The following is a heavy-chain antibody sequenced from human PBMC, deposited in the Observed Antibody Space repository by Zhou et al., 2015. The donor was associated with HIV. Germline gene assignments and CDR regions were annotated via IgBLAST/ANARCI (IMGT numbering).Heavy chain of an antibody. J-gene: IGHJ4*02. D-gene: IGHD4-11*01. CDR2: IKTKTDGETT. V-gene: IGHV3-15*01. CDR3: TTETTNRWPYFDF. Sequence: EVQLVESGGGLVEPGGSLRLSCAASGFTFSNAWMSWVRQAPGKGLEWVGRIKTKTDGETTYYAAPVKGRFIMSRDDSNSVLYLQMNSLKTEDTAVYYCTTETTNRWPYFDFWGQGTPVTVSS. CDR1: GFTFSNAW.